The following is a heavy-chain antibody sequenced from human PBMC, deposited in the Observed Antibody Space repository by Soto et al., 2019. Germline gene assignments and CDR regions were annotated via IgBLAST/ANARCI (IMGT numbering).Heavy chain of an antibody. V-gene: IGHV4-31*03. D-gene: IGHD3-10*01. CDR3: ARDSAP. CDR2: IYNSGAT. J-gene: IGHJ5*02. Sequence: SETLSLTCTVSGGSITRGGYYWSWIRQHPGKGLEWIGYIYNSGATYYNPSLKSRVTISVDTSKNQFSLKLTSVTAADTAVYYCARDSAPWGQGTLVTVSS. CDR1: GGSITRGGYY.